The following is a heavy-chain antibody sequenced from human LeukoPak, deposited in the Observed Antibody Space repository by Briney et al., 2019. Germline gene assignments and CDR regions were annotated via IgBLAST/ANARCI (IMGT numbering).Heavy chain of an antibody. D-gene: IGHD1-14*01. CDR3: ARLKPSSGY. J-gene: IGHJ4*02. V-gene: IGHV4-34*01. Sequence: PSETLSLTCAFYGGSFSGYYWSWIRQPPGKGLEWIGEINHSGSTNYNPSLKSRVTISVDTSKNQFSLKLSSVTAADTAVYYCARLKPSSGYWGQGTLVTVSS. CDR2: INHSGST. CDR1: GGSFSGYY.